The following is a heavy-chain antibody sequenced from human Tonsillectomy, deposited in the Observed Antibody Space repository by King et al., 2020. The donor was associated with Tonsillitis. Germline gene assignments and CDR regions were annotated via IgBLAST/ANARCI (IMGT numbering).Heavy chain of an antibody. J-gene: IGHJ4*02. V-gene: IGHV1-2*04. CDR2: INPNSGGT. CDR3: PRGLGGSWHGGDFDT. CDR1: GYTFTGYY. D-gene: IGHD6-13*01. Sequence: VQLVESGAEVKKPGASVKVSCKASGYTFTGYYMHWVRQAPGQGLEWMGWINPNSGGTNYAQKFQGWVTMTRDTSISTAYMELSRLRSDDTAVYYCPRGLGGSWHGGDFDTWGEGNLVTVSS.